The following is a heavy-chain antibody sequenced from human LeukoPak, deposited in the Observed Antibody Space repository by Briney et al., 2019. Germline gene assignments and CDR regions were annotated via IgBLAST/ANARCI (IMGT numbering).Heavy chain of an antibody. CDR3: ARVFSEYQLHNWFDP. CDR2: INPNSGGT. CDR1: GYTFTGYY. V-gene: IGHV1-2*02. J-gene: IGHJ5*02. Sequence: ASVKVSCKASGYTFTGYYMHWVRQAPGQGLEWMGWINPNSGGTNYAQKFQGRVTITRNTSISTAYMELSSLRSEDTAVYYCARVFSEYQLHNWFDPWGQGTLVTVSS. D-gene: IGHD2-2*01.